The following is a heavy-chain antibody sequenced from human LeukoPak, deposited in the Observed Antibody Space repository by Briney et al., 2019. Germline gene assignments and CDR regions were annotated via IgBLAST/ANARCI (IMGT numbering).Heavy chain of an antibody. D-gene: IGHD3-10*01. CDR1: GGSFSGYY. CDR2: IYYSGST. Sequence: PSETLSLTCAVYGGSFSGYYWSWIRQPPGKGLEWIGYIYYSGSTNYNPSLKSRVTISVDTSKNQFSLKLSSVTAADTAVYYCARRPLSRGFGEYKYFDYWGQGTLVTVSS. CDR3: ARRPLSRGFGEYKYFDY. V-gene: IGHV4-59*12. J-gene: IGHJ4*02.